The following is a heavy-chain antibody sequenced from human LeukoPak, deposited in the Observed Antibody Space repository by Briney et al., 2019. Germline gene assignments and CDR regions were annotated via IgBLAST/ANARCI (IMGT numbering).Heavy chain of an antibody. Sequence: RASVKVSCKAFGYTFTSNYMHWVRQAPGQGPEWMGWINPNSGGTNYAQKFQGRVTMTRDTSISTAYMELSRLRSDDTAVYYCARWYIVATTAEMAFDYWGQGTLVTVSS. CDR1: GYTFTSNY. CDR2: INPNSGGT. V-gene: IGHV1-2*02. CDR3: ARWYIVATTAEMAFDY. D-gene: IGHD5-12*01. J-gene: IGHJ4*02.